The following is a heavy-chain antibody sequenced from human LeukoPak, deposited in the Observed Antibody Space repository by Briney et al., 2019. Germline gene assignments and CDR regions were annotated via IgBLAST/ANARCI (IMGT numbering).Heavy chain of an antibody. CDR3: VKDREYSYDY. Sequence: GGSLRLSCSASGFTFTDYAMHWVRQAPGKGLEYVSTISIDGGSKYYADFVKGRFSISRDNSKNTLHLQMSSLRAEDTAVYYCVKDREYSYDYWGRGTLVTVSS. CDR1: GFTFTDYA. D-gene: IGHD5-18*01. CDR2: ISIDGGSK. V-gene: IGHV3-64D*06. J-gene: IGHJ4*02.